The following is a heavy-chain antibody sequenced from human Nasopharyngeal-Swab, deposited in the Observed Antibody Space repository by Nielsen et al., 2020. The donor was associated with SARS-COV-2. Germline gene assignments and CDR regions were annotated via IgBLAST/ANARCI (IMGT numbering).Heavy chain of an antibody. D-gene: IGHD1-1*01. V-gene: IGHV1-8*01. CDR2: MNLDSGDT. CDR1: GYTFASFD. CDR3: ARGPRPKRHLDY. J-gene: IGHJ4*02. Sequence: ASVKVTCKTSGYTFASFDIHWVRQATGRGLEWVGWMNLDSGDTQYAQEFQGKVTLTRDTYRSTAYMELSSLRSADTAVYYCARGPRPKRHLDYWCQGTLVTVSS.